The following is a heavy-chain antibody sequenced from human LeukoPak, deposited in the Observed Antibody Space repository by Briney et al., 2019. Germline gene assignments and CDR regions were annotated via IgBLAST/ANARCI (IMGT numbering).Heavy chain of an antibody. CDR1: EYVSSNYW. V-gene: IGHV3-7*01. CDR2: IQQHGGEE. J-gene: IGHJ3*02. Sequence: GGSLRLSCVASEYVSSNYWMTWVRQAPGKGLEWLANIQQHGGEEYYLDSAKGRFTISRDHTKNSLFLQMNSLRVDDTGVYFCATMDTRRSDALDICGPGTMVTVSS. CDR3: ATMDTRRSDALDI. D-gene: IGHD3/OR15-3a*01.